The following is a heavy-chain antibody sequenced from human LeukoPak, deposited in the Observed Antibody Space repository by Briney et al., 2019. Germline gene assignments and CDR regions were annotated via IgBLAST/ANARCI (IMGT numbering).Heavy chain of an antibody. Sequence: ASLKVSCKASRYTFTSYGLSWVRQAPGQGLEWMGWISGYNGNTNHAQKFQGRLTMTTDTSTSTAYMELKSLRSDDTAVYYCARDLPYGSSDRIPFDYWGQGTLVTVSS. CDR3: ARDLPYGSSDRIPFDY. CDR1: RYTFTSYG. CDR2: ISGYNGNT. D-gene: IGHD1-26*01. J-gene: IGHJ4*02. V-gene: IGHV1-18*01.